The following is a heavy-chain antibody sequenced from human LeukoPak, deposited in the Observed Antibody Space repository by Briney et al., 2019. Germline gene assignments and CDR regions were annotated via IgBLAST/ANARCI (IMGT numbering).Heavy chain of an antibody. V-gene: IGHV3-23*01. CDR2: ISGSGVST. CDR3: AKVGGRGKYFDAFDI. Sequence: GGSLRLSCAASGFTFTSYAMSWVRQAPGKGLEWVSSISGSGVSTYYADSVKGRFTISRDNSKNTLYLQMNNLRAEDTAVYYCAKVGGRGKYFDAFDIWGQGTMLTVSS. CDR1: GFTFTSYA. D-gene: IGHD2/OR15-2a*01. J-gene: IGHJ3*02.